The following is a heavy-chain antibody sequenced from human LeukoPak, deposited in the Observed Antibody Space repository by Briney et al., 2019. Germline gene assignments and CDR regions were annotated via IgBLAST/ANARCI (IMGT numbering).Heavy chain of an antibody. CDR3: ARERAPYYYDSSGYSFDY. CDR1: GFTFNNYW. Sequence: GGSLRLSCVASGFTFNNYWMHWVRQVPGKGLVWVSRINGDGSSISYAGSVKGRFTISRDNAKNSLYLQMNSLRDEDTAVYYCARERAPYYYDSSGYSFDYWGQGTLVTVSS. V-gene: IGHV3-74*01. CDR2: INGDGSSI. D-gene: IGHD3-22*01. J-gene: IGHJ4*02.